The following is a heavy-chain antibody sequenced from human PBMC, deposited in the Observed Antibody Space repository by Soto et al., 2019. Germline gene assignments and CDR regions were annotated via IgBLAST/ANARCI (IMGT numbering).Heavy chain of an antibody. D-gene: IGHD2-15*01. CDR3: AHKGHCSGGTCYSSEYFQH. CDR1: GFSLSTSGVG. V-gene: IGHV2-5*02. J-gene: IGHJ1*01. CDR2: IYWDDDK. Sequence: QITLKESGPPLVKPTQTLTLTCTCSGFSLSTSGVGVGWIRQPPGKALEWLALIYWDDDKRYSPSLRSRLSITKDPSKNQVVLTVTNMDPVDTATYYCAHKGHCSGGTCYSSEYFQHWGQGTLVTVSS.